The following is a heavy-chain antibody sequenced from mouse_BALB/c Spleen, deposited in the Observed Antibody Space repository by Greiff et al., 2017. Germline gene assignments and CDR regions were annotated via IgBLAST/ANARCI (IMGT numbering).Heavy chain of an antibody. J-gene: IGHJ2*01. CDR3: ATGYYFDY. CDR1: GYNFTSYW. CDR2: IYPGSGST. D-gene: IGHD4-1*01. Sequence: QVQLQQPGAELVKPGTSVKLSCKASGYNFTSYWINWVKLRPGQGLEWIGDIYPGSGSTNYNEKFKSKATLTVDTSSSTAYMQLSSLASEDSALYYCATGYYFDYWGQGTTLTVSS. V-gene: IGHV1-55*01.